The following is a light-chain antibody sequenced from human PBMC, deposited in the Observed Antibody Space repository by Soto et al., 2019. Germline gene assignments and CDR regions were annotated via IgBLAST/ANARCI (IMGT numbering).Light chain of an antibody. Sequence: DIQFTQSPSFLSASVGERVTITCRASQGISSYLAWYQQKPGKAPRLLIYAASTMQSGVPSRFSGSGSGTDFTLAISSLQPEDFAIYYCQQANSCPITFGQGTRLEIK. CDR3: QQANSCPIT. J-gene: IGKJ5*01. CDR2: AAS. V-gene: IGKV1-9*01. CDR1: QGISSY.